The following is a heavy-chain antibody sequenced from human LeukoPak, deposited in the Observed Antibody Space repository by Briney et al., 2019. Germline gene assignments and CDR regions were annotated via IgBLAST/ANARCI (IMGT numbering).Heavy chain of an antibody. CDR2: INHSGST. Sequence: SETLSLTCAVYGGSFSGYYWSWIRRPPGKGLEWIGEINHSGSTNYNPSLKSRVTISVDTSKNQFSLKLSSVTAADTAVYYCARGGGYSYGFHYYYGMDVWGKGTTVTVSS. CDR1: GGSFSGYY. J-gene: IGHJ6*04. V-gene: IGHV4-34*01. CDR3: ARGGGYSYGFHYYYGMDV. D-gene: IGHD5-18*01.